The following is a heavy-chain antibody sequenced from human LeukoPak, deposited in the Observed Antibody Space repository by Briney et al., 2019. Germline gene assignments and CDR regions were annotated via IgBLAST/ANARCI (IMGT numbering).Heavy chain of an antibody. J-gene: IGHJ4*02. CDR2: ISGSGGST. CDR1: GFTFSSYA. V-gene: IGHV3-23*01. Sequence: PGGSLRLSCAASGFTFSSYARSWVRQAPGKGLEWVSAISGSGGSTYYADSVKGRFTISRDNSKNTLYLQMNSLRAEDTAVYYCAKDGLVEGELWFGEPCVDYWGQGTLVTVSS. D-gene: IGHD3-10*01. CDR3: AKDGLVEGELWFGEPCVDY.